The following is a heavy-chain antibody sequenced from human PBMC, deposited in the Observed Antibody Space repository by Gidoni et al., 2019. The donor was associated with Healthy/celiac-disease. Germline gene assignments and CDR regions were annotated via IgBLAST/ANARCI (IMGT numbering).Heavy chain of an antibody. V-gene: IGHV4-39*01. Sequence: QLQLQESGPGRVKPSETLSRTCTVSGGSISSSSYYWGWIRQPPGKGLGWIGSLYYSGTTYYNPSLKSRVTISVDTSKNQFSLKLSSVTAADTAVYYCASQGAARPRWYFDYWGQGTLVTVSS. CDR3: ASQGAARPRWYFDY. J-gene: IGHJ4*02. D-gene: IGHD6-6*01. CDR2: LYYSGTT. CDR1: GGSISSSSYY.